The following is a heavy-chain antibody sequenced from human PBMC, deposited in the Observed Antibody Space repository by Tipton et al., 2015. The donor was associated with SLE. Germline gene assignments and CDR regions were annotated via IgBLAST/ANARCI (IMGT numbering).Heavy chain of an antibody. D-gene: IGHD5/OR15-5a*01. J-gene: IGHJ3*02. Sequence: LRLSCAVSGGSISSGGYSWSWIRQPPGKGLEWIGEINHSGSTNYNPSLKSRVTISVDTSKNQFSLKLSSVTAADTAVYYCARETSVYAFDIWGQGTMVTVSS. CDR1: GGSISSGGYS. CDR2: INHSGST. CDR3: ARETSVYAFDI. V-gene: IGHV4-30-2*01.